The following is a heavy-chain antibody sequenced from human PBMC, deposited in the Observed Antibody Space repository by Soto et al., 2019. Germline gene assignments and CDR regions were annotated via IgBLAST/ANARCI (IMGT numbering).Heavy chain of an antibody. D-gene: IGHD2-21*02. J-gene: IGHJ3*01. CDR3: VRGDKGGFDL. CDR2: IHSDGSTT. CDR1: GFTFNYYW. V-gene: IGHV3-74*01. Sequence: PGGSLRLSCAASGFTFNYYWMHWVRQAPGQGLVWVSHIHSDGSTTTYADSVKGRFTIPRDNAKNTLYLQMNSLRAEDTAVYYCVRGDKGGFDLWGQGTTVTVSS.